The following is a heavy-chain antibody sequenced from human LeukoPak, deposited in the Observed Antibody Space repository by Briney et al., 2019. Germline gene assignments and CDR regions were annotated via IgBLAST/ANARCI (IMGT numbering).Heavy chain of an antibody. CDR3: VRGGLMGATDY. CDR1: GFSFSGYW. D-gene: IGHD1-26*01. CDR2: INGDGSTT. V-gene: IGHV3-74*01. Sequence: PGGSLRLSRAASGFSFSGYWMHWVRQAPGKGLVWISYINGDGSTTNHADFAEGRFTISRDNAKNTLYLQMNSLRVEDTAVYYCVRGGLMGATDYWGQGTLVTVSS. J-gene: IGHJ4*02.